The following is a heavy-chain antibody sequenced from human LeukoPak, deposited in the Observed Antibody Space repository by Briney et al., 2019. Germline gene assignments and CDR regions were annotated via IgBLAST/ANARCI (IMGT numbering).Heavy chain of an antibody. CDR3: ARRYCSSTSCYDAFDI. Sequence: SETLSLTCTVSGGSISSSSYYWGWIRQPPGKGLEWIGSIYYSGSTYYNPSLKSRVTISVDTSKNQFSLKLSSVTAADTAVYYCARRYCSSTSCYDAFDIWGQGTMVTVSS. V-gene: IGHV4-39*01. CDR2: IYYSGST. CDR1: GGSISSSSYY. D-gene: IGHD2-2*01. J-gene: IGHJ3*02.